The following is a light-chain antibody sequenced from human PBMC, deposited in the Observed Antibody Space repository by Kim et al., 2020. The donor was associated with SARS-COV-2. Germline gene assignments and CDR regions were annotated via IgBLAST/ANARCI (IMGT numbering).Light chain of an antibody. CDR3: QQYGSAPWT. CDR1: QSVSSDN. V-gene: IGKV3-20*01. CDR2: GAS. J-gene: IGKJ1*01. Sequence: EIVLTQSPGTLSLSPGERATLSCRASQSVSSDNLAWYQQKPGQAPRLLIYGASSRATGIPDRFSGSGSGTDFTLTINRLEPEDFAVYYCQQYGSAPWTFGQGTKVDIK.